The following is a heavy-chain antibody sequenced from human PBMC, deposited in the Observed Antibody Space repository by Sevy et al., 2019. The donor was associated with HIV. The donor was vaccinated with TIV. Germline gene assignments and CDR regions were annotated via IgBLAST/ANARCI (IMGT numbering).Heavy chain of an antibody. V-gene: IGHV4-59*13. CDR2: IYYSGST. D-gene: IGHD1-1*01. CDR3: ARGDMSQDDAKYFRD. Sequence: SETLSLTCTVSGGSISIYYWSWIRQPPGKGLEWIGYIYYSGSTNYNPSLKCRVTMSVVTSKNQVALKLRSVTAADTAVYYCARGDMSQDDAKYFRDWGQGALVTVSS. CDR1: GGSISIYY. J-gene: IGHJ1*01.